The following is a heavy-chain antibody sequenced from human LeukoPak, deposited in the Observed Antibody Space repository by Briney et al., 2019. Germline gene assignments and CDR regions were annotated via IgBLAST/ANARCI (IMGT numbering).Heavy chain of an antibody. Sequence: SETLSLTCAVYGGSFSGYYWSWIRQPPGKGLEWIGEINHSGSTNYNPSLKSRVTISVDTSKNQFSLKLSSVTAADTAVYYCARGGPNWYDSSGSQVDAFDIWGQGTMVTVSS. V-gene: IGHV4-34*01. CDR1: GGSFSGYY. CDR3: ARGGPNWYDSSGSQVDAFDI. CDR2: INHSGST. J-gene: IGHJ3*02. D-gene: IGHD3-22*01.